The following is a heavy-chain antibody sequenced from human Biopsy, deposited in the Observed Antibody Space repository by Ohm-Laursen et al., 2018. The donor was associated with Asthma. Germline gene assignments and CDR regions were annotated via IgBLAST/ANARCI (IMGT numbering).Heavy chain of an antibody. Sequence: EASVKVSCKASGFSFDNYFMHWVRQAPGQGLEWMGIINPSGAGTRYAEKFRGRLIVTRDASTRTAFMDLRSLRSDDTAIYFCARARETTNYGDSDFDIWGQGTLITVSS. CDR1: GFSFDNYF. CDR2: INPSGAGT. D-gene: IGHD2-8*01. V-gene: IGHV1-46*02. J-gene: IGHJ4*02. CDR3: ARARETTNYGDSDFDI.